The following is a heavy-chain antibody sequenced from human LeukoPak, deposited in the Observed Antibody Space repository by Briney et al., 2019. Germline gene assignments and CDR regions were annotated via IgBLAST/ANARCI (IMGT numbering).Heavy chain of an antibody. CDR3: AREGATYCGGDCYSQATFDY. D-gene: IGHD2-21*02. Sequence: GASVKVSCKASGGSFSSYVISWVRQAPGQGLEWMGGIIPSGGSTSYAQKFQGRVTMTRDMSTSTVYMELSSLRSEDTAVYYCAREGATYCGGDCYSQATFDYWGQGTLVTVSS. CDR1: GGSFSSYV. J-gene: IGHJ4*02. V-gene: IGHV1-46*01. CDR2: IIPSGGST.